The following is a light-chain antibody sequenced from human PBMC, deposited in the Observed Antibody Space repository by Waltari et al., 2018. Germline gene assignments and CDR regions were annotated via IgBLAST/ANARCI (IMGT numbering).Light chain of an antibody. J-gene: IGKJ2*01. CDR2: DAS. Sequence: DIQMTQSPSSLSASVGDRVTITCQASQDIVNYLNWYQQTPGKAPKPLIYDASNLATGVPSRFSGGGSGTDFSFTITSLHPEDIATYYCQQYENLPYTFGQGTKVEIK. CDR3: QQYENLPYT. V-gene: IGKV1-33*01. CDR1: QDIVNY.